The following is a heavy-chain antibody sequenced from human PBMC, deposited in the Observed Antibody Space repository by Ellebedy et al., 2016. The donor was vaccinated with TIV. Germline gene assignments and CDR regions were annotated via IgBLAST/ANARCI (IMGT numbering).Heavy chain of an antibody. V-gene: IGHV3-74*01. Sequence: GESLKISCAASGCTFSSDWMHWFRQAQGKGLVWVSRIKGDGSSTNYADSVKGRFTISRDHAKNTLYLQMNSLRADDTAVYYCARDLHIVASNYWGQGTLVTVSS. J-gene: IGHJ4*02. CDR3: ARDLHIVASNY. CDR1: GCTFSSDW. CDR2: IKGDGSST. D-gene: IGHD5-12*01.